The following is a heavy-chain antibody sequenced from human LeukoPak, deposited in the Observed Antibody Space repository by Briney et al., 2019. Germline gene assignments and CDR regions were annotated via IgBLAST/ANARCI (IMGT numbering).Heavy chain of an antibody. V-gene: IGHV1-18*01. CDR2: ISAYNGNT. CDR3: ARDRGWTSSSQGWFDR. Sequence: GASVKVSCKASGYTFTSYGISWVPQAPGQGLEWMGWISAYNGNTNYAQKLQGRVTMTTDTSTSTAYMELRSLRSDDTAVYYCARDRGWTSSSQGWFDRWGQGTMVSVCS. CDR1: GYTFTSYG. D-gene: IGHD6-13*01. J-gene: IGHJ5*02.